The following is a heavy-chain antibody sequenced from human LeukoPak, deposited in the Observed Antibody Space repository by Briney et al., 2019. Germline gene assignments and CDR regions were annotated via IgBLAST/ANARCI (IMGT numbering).Heavy chain of an antibody. J-gene: IGHJ1*01. CDR1: GYTFTNYG. CDR2: ISAYNGYT. CDR3: ARDKAVTTEVTQHFQH. Sequence: ASVKVSCKASGYTFTNYGFSWVRQAPGQGLEWMGWISAYNGYTDYAQKFQFRVTMTADTSTSTAYMELRSLRSDDTAVYYCARDKAVTTEVTQHFQHWGQGTLVTVSS. V-gene: IGHV1-18*01. D-gene: IGHD4-23*01.